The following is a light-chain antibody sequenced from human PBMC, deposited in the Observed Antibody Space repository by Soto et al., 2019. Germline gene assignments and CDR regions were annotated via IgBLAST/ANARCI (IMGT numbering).Light chain of an antibody. CDR2: EAS. V-gene: IGKV1-5*01. CDR3: QQYTNFPLT. J-gene: IGKJ4*01. Sequence: DIQMTQSPSTLSASVGDRVTITCRASQSISSWLAWYQQKLGKAPKLLIHEASRLESGVPSRFSGSESGTEFTLTISGLHAEDFATYYCQQYTNFPLTFGGGTKVEIK. CDR1: QSISSW.